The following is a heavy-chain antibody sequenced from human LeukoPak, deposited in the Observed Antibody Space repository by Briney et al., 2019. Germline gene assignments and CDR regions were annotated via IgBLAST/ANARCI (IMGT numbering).Heavy chain of an antibody. D-gene: IGHD1-26*01. CDR1: GFTFSTYN. V-gene: IGHV3-48*02. CDR3: ASSGSYRFDY. CDR2: IVSDGSAI. Sequence: PGGSLRLSCAASGFTFSTYNMSWVRRAPGRGLEWVSFIVSDGSAIYYADSVKGRFTISRDNAKNSLYLQMNSLRDEDTAVYYCASSGSYRFDYWGQGTLVTVSS. J-gene: IGHJ4*02.